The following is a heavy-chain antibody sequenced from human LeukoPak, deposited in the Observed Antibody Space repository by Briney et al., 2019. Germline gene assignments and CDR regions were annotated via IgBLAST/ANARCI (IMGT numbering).Heavy chain of an antibody. CDR1: GGSISSYY. D-gene: IGHD2-2*01. Sequence: SETLSLTCTVSGGSISSYYWSWIRQPAGKGLEWIGRIYTSESTNYNPSLKSRVTLSVDTSKNQFSLKLSSVTAADTAVYYCARVVVVPAAIWSYYMDVWGKGTTVTVSS. CDR2: IYTSEST. V-gene: IGHV4-4*07. CDR3: ARVVVVPAAIWSYYMDV. J-gene: IGHJ6*03.